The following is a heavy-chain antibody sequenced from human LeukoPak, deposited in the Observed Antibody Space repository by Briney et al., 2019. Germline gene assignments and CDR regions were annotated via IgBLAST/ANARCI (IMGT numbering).Heavy chain of an antibody. CDR1: GYSISSGYY. J-gene: IGHJ4*02. Sequence: PSETLSLTCNVSGYSISSGYYWAWIRQSPGKGLEWIGSIYHSGSTYYNPSLKSRVTMSVDTSKKQFSLNLSSVTAPDTAVYYCATTPREYSSTWYYFDYWGQGILVTVSS. D-gene: IGHD6-13*01. V-gene: IGHV4-38-2*02. CDR2: IYHSGST. CDR3: ATTPREYSSTWYYFDY.